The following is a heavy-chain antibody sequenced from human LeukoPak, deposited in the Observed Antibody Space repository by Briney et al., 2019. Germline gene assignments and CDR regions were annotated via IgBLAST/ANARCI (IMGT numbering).Heavy chain of an antibody. Sequence: GASVKVSCKASGYTFTGYYMHWVRQAPGQGLEWMGWISAYNGNTSYAQKLQGRVTMTTDTSTSTAYMELRSLRSDDTAVYYCARQVGVVIVYFDYWGQGTLVTVSS. CDR2: ISAYNGNT. D-gene: IGHD3-3*01. J-gene: IGHJ4*02. CDR3: ARQVGVVIVYFDY. V-gene: IGHV1-18*04. CDR1: GYTFTGYY.